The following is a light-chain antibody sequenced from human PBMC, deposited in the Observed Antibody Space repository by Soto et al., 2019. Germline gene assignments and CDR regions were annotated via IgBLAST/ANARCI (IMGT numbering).Light chain of an antibody. CDR1: LPITTY. J-gene: IGKJ2*01. V-gene: IGKV1-39*01. CDR3: QQSYRTPHT. CDR2: AAS. Sequence: DIQMTQSPSSLSASVGDRVTITCRASLPITTYLNWFQQKPGKAPKLLIYAASNLLSGVPSRFSGSGSGTNFTLTISSLQPEDFATYYCQQSYRTPHTFGQGTKLETK.